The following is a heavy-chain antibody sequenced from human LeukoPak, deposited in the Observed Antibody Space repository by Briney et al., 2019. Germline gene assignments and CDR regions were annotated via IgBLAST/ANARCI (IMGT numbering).Heavy chain of an antibody. CDR1: GFTVSSNY. CDR3: ARRSTVTRDVDI. CDR2: IYSGGDT. D-gene: IGHD4-17*01. V-gene: IGHV3-66*04. Sequence: GGSLRLSCAASGFTVSSNYMIWVRQAPGKGLEWVSVIYSGGDTYYADSVKGRFTISRDNSKNTVYLQVNSLRAEDTAVYYCARRSTVTRDVDIGGQGTMVTVSS. J-gene: IGHJ3*02.